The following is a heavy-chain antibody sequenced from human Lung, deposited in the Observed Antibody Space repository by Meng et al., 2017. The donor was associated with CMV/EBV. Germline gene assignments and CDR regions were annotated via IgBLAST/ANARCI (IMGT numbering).Heavy chain of an antibody. V-gene: IGHV3-23*01. D-gene: IGHD3-3*01. Sequence: ESXKISXAASGFTFSSYAMSWVRQAPGKGLEWVSAISGSGGSTYYADFVKGRFTISRDNSKNTLYLQMNSLRAEDTAVYYCAKDRPMYYDFWSGLDYWGQGTLVTVSS. J-gene: IGHJ4*02. CDR1: GFTFSSYA. CDR2: ISGSGGST. CDR3: AKDRPMYYDFWSGLDY.